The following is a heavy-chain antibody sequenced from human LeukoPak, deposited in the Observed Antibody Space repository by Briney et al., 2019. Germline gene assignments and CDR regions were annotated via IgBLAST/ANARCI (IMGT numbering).Heavy chain of an antibody. Sequence: GGSLRLSCAASGFTFSDYYMSWIRQAPGKGLEWVSYISSSGSTIYYADSVKGRFTISRDNSKNTLNLQMNSLRAEDTAVYYCANFGCSSTSCLDYWGQGTLVTVSS. D-gene: IGHD2-2*01. CDR2: ISSSGSTI. CDR3: ANFGCSSTSCLDY. J-gene: IGHJ4*02. CDR1: GFTFSDYY. V-gene: IGHV3-11*01.